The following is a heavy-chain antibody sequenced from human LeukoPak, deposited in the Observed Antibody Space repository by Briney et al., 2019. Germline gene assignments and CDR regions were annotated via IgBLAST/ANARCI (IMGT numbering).Heavy chain of an antibody. CDR2: IYYSGST. Sequence: SETLSLTCTVSGGSISSGDYYWSWIRQPPGKGLEWIGYIYYSGSTYYNPSLRSRVTISVDTSKNQFSLKLSSVTAADTAVYYCASGPKFYSSSWYLHYWGQGTLVTVSS. CDR1: GGSISSGDYY. J-gene: IGHJ4*02. CDR3: ASGPKFYSSSWYLHY. D-gene: IGHD6-13*01. V-gene: IGHV4-30-4*01.